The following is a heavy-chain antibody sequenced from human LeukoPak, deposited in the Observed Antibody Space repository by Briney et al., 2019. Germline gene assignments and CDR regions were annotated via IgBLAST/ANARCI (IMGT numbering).Heavy chain of an antibody. D-gene: IGHD4-17*01. CDR2: IYYSGSS. Sequence: SETLSLTCAVSGGSISSSSHYWGWFRQPPGKGLEWIGYIYYSGSSFCNPSLKSRVTMSVDTSKNQFSLRLNSVTAADTAVYYCARGPTVTTDYWGQGTLVTVSS. CDR1: GGSISSSSHY. V-gene: IGHV4-39*01. CDR3: ARGPTVTTDY. J-gene: IGHJ4*02.